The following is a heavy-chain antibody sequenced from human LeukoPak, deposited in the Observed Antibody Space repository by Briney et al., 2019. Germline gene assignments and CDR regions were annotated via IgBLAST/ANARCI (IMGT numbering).Heavy chain of an antibody. V-gene: IGHV1-8*02. Sequence: ASVNVSCKASGYTFTSYAMHWVRQATGQGLEWMGWMNPNSGNTGYAQKFQGRVTMTRNTSISTAYMELSSLRSEDTAVYYCARITRGYYDSSGYYGDYWGQGTLVTVSS. CDR3: ARITRGYYDSSGYYGDY. CDR1: GYTFTSYA. D-gene: IGHD3-22*01. CDR2: MNPNSGNT. J-gene: IGHJ4*02.